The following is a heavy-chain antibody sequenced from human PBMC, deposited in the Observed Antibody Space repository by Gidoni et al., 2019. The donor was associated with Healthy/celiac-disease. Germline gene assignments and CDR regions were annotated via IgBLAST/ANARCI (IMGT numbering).Heavy chain of an antibody. D-gene: IGHD1-20*01. CDR1: GYSFTSYW. Sequence: EVQLVQSGAEVKKPGESLKISCKGSGYSFTSYWIGWVRQMPGKGLAWMGIIYPGDSDTRYSPSFQGQVTISADKSISTAYLQWSSLKASDTAMYYCARASPPPPTSRPIIYYYYGMDVWGQGTTVTVSS. CDR3: ARASPPPPTSRPIIYYYYGMDV. V-gene: IGHV5-51*01. J-gene: IGHJ6*02. CDR2: IYPGDSDT.